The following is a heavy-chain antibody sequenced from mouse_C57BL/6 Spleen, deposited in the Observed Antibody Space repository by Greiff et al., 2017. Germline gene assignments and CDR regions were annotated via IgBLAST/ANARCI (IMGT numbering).Heavy chain of an antibody. Sequence: EVKLVESGGGLVKPGGSLKLSCAASGFTFSDYGMHWVRQAPEKGLEWVAYISSGSSTIYSADTVKGRFTISRDNAKNTLFLQMTSLRSEDTAMYYCATGFIRAWFAYWGQGTLVTVSA. CDR2: ISSGSSTI. V-gene: IGHV5-17*01. CDR3: ATGFIRAWFAY. CDR1: GFTFSDYG. D-gene: IGHD1-1*01. J-gene: IGHJ3*01.